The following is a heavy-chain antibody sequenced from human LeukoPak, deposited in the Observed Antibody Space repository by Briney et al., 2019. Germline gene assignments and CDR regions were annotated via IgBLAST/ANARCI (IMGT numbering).Heavy chain of an antibody. Sequence: GGSLRLSCAASGFTFSNSAMCWVRQAPGKGLEWVSGISRGGGSTYYADSVKGRFTISRDTPIDTLYLQMNSLRAEDTAVYYCAKEVRPNDHWGQGTLVTVSS. CDR1: GFTFSNSA. V-gene: IGHV3-23*01. J-gene: IGHJ4*02. CDR2: ISRGGGST. CDR3: AKEVRPNDH. D-gene: IGHD1-1*01.